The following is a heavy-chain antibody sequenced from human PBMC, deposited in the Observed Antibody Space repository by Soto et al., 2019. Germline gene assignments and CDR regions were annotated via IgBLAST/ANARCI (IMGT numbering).Heavy chain of an antibody. V-gene: IGHV4-4*07. CDR3: ARASVGPPGGGSWIMPFDF. Sequence: KASETLSLTCTVSGGSISSYYWSWIRQPAGKGLEWIGRIYAGGSTNYNPSLKSRVTMSVDTSKNQFSLRLTSVTAAETAVYYCARASVGPPGGGSWIMPFDFWGQGTLVTVSS. D-gene: IGHD2-15*01. CDR2: IYAGGST. CDR1: GGSISSYY. J-gene: IGHJ4*02.